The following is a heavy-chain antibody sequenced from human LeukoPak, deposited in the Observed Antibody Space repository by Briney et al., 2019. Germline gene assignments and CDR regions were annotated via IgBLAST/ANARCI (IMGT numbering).Heavy chain of an antibody. CDR1: GFTFSNYA. CDR2: ISESGGST. J-gene: IGHJ4*02. V-gene: IGHV3-23*01. CDR3: SSRDPCSGGSCYGLGY. Sequence: GGSLRLSCAASGFTFSNYAMNWVRQAPGKGLEWVSAISESGGSTYYTESVKGRFTISRDNSKNTLYLKINSLRAEDTAIYYCSSRDPCSGGSCYGLGYWGQGTLVTVSS. D-gene: IGHD2-15*01.